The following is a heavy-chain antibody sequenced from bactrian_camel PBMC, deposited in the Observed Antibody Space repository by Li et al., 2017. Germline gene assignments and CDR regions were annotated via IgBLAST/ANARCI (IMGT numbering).Heavy chain of an antibody. J-gene: IGHJ4*01. CDR2: ISTVGGNT. CDR3: AADLRQWYGGSLTRGDYNY. D-gene: IGHD2*01. Sequence: SCAASGFTFSSVYIRWVRQAPGKGLEWVSTISTVGGNTYYADSVKGRFTISLDRAKNTLYLQMYRLKPEDTGIYYCAADLRQWYGGSLTRGDYNYWGQGTQVTVS. CDR1: GFTFSSVY. V-gene: IGHV3S29*01.